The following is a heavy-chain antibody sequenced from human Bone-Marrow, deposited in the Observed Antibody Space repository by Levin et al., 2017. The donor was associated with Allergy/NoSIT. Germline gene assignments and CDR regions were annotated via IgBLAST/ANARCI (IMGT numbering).Heavy chain of an antibody. Sequence: GESLKISCAASGFTFSSYAMTWVRQAPGKGLEWVSVISGRGHNTYSADSVKGRFSISRDNSRNTLYLQMNSLRAEDTAIYYCAKGRYCSGGSCYSQCDSWGQGTLVTVSS. J-gene: IGHJ4*02. CDR3: AKGRYCSGGSCYSQCDS. CDR2: ISGRGHNT. CDR1: GFTFSSYA. V-gene: IGHV3-23*01. D-gene: IGHD2-15*01.